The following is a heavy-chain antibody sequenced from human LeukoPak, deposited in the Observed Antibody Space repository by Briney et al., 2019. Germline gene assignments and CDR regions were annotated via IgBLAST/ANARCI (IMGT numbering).Heavy chain of an antibody. D-gene: IGHD2-2*01. J-gene: IGHJ5*02. Sequence: SETLSLTCAVSGYSISSGYYWGWIRQPPGKGLEWIGSIYHSGSTYYNPSLKSRVTISVDTSKNQFSLKLSSVTAADTAVYYCARHAFTIVVVPAATLGLPAGRFDPWGQGTLVTVSS. CDR1: GYSISSGYY. CDR2: IYHSGST. V-gene: IGHV4-38-2*01. CDR3: ARHAFTIVVVPAATLGLPAGRFDP.